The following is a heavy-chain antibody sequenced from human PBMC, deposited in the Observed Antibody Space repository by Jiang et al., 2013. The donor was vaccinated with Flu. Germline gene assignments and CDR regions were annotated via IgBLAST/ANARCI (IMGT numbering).Heavy chain of an antibody. CDR1: SDSYY. Sequence: SDSYYWGWIRQPPGKALEWIGSCYYGGTTYYNPSLKSRVTMSVDTSKNQFSLNLGSVTAADTAVYYCARDRNYFDSRGYSDYWGQGTLVAVSS. CDR2: CYYGGTT. J-gene: IGHJ4*02. CDR3: ARDRNYFDSRGYSDY. V-gene: IGHV4-39*07. D-gene: IGHD3-22*01.